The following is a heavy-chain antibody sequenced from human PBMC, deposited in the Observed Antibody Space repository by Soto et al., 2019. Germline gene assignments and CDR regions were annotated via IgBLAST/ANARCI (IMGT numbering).Heavy chain of an antibody. Sequence: QVQLVQSGAEVKKPGSSVKVSCKASGGTFSSYAISWVRQAPGQGLEWMGGTIPISGTANYAKKFQGRVTITADESTSTAYMELSSLRSEDTAVYYCARSQFSSTSLEIYYYYYYGMDVWGQGTTVTVSS. D-gene: IGHD2-2*01. CDR1: GGTFSSYA. V-gene: IGHV1-69*01. CDR3: ARSQFSSTSLEIYYYYYYGMDV. J-gene: IGHJ6*02. CDR2: TIPISGTA.